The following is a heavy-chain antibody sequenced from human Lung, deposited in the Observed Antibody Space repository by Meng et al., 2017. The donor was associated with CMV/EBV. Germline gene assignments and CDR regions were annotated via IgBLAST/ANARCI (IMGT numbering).Heavy chain of an antibody. Sequence: QITLKESGPTLVKPTQTLPLTCTLSGFSLSTSGVGVGWIRQPPGKALEWLALIYWDDDKRYSPSLKSRLTITKDTSKNQVALTMTNMDPVDTATYYCAHRRRVQEFDPWGQGTLVTVS. D-gene: IGHD3-10*01. CDR2: IYWDDDK. J-gene: IGHJ5*02. CDR1: GFSLSTSGVG. V-gene: IGHV2-5*02. CDR3: AHRRRVQEFDP.